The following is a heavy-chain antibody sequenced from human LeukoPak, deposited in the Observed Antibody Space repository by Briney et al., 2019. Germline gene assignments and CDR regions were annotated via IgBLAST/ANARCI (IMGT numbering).Heavy chain of an antibody. V-gene: IGHV4-59*01. CDR2: IYYSGST. J-gene: IGHJ4*02. D-gene: IGHD3-22*01. CDR1: GGSISSYY. CDR3: ARDDSSGYYGY. Sequence: SETLSLTCTVSGGSISSYYWSWIRQPPGNGLEWIGYIYYSGSTNYNPSLKSRVTISVDTSKNQFSLKLSSVTAADTAVYYCARDDSSGYYGYWGQGTLVTVSS.